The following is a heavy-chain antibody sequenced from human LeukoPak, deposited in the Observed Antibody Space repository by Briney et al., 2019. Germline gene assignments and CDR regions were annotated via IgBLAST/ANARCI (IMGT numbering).Heavy chain of an antibody. CDR3: ARRFFDY. J-gene: IGHJ4*02. V-gene: IGHV3-7*01. Sequence: GGSLRLSCAASGFTFSSYSMNWVRQAPGKGLEWVANIKQDGSEKYYVDSVKGRFTISRDNAKNSLYLQMNSLRAEDTAVYYCARRFFDYWGQGTLVTVSS. CDR2: IKQDGSEK. D-gene: IGHD3-3*01. CDR1: GFTFSSYS.